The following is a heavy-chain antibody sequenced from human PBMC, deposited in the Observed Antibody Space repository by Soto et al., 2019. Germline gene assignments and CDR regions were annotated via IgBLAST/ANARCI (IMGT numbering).Heavy chain of an antibody. CDR2: IIPIFGTA. CDR1: GGTFSSYA. CDR3: AGGLVRGVIPYNWFDP. J-gene: IGHJ5*02. V-gene: IGHV1-69*01. D-gene: IGHD3-10*01. Sequence: QVQLVQSGAEVKKPGSSVKVSCKASGGTFSSYAISWVRQAPGQGLEWMGGIIPIFGTANYAQKFQGRVTITADESTSTAYMELSSLRSEDTAVYYCAGGLVRGVIPYNWFDPWGQGTLVTVSS.